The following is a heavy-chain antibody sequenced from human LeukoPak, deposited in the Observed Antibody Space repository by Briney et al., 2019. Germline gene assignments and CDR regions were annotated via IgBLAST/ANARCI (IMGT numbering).Heavy chain of an antibody. J-gene: IGHJ4*02. Sequence: GGSLRLSCAASGFTFDDYGMSWVRQAPGKGLEWVSGINWNGGSTGYADSVKGRFTISRDNSKNTLYLQMNSLRAEDTAVYYCAKGVAAKTRKTDDYWGQGTLVTVSS. CDR3: AKGVAAKTRKTDDY. V-gene: IGHV3-20*04. D-gene: IGHD2-15*01. CDR1: GFTFDDYG. CDR2: INWNGGST.